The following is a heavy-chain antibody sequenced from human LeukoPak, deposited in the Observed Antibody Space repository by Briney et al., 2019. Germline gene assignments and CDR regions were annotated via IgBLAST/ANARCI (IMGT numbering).Heavy chain of an antibody. CDR1: GFTFSSYG. D-gene: IGHD2-15*01. Sequence: GRSLRLSCAASGFTFSSYGMHWVRQAPGKGLEGGAVRSYGGSNTYYADSVKGRFTISRDNSKNTLYLQMNSLRAEDTAVYYCAKPLYGSGGSCFDYWGQGTLVTVSS. V-gene: IGHV3-30*18. CDR3: AKPLYGSGGSCFDY. CDR2: RSYGGSNT. J-gene: IGHJ4*02.